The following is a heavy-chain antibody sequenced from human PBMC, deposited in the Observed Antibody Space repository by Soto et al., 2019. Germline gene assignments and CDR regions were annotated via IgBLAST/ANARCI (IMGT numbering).Heavy chain of an antibody. V-gene: IGHV3-30*18. CDR2: ISYDGSNK. D-gene: IGHD3-9*01. CDR1: GFTFSSYG. CDR3: AKSGRLRYFDWLSTYYYYMDV. J-gene: IGHJ6*03. Sequence: PGGSLRLSCAASGFTFSSYGMHWVRQAPGKGLEGVAVISYDGSNKYYADSVKGRFTISRDNSKNTLYLQMNSLRAEDTAVYYCAKSGRLRYFDWLSTYYYYMDVWGKGTTVTVSS.